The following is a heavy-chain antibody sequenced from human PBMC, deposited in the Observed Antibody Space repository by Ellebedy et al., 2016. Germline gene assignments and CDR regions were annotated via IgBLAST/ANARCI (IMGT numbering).Heavy chain of an antibody. CDR2: VKQDGSEK. V-gene: IGHV3-7*03. CDR3: ATDPNAMDV. J-gene: IGHJ6*02. Sequence: GESLKISCAASGFTFSGHWMHWVRQAPGKGLEWVANVKQDGSEKYYVDSVKGRFTISRDNAKNSLYLQMNSLRAEDTAVYYCATDPNAMDVWGQGTTVTVSS. CDR1: GFTFSGHW.